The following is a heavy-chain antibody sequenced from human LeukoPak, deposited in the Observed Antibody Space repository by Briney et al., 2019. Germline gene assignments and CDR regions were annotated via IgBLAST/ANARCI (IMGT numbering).Heavy chain of an antibody. CDR1: GFTFTSYD. J-gene: IGHJ3*02. CDR3: VRAGYGRLGLDDGFDI. Sequence: GGSLRLSCAASGFTFTSYDMHWARQPTGKGLEWVSGIGTGGDTWYPGSVKGRFTIARDNAKNSVFLQMNSLTAGDTAVYYCVRAGYGRLGLDDGFDIWGQGTMVPVSS. CDR2: IGTGGDT. D-gene: IGHD5-12*01. V-gene: IGHV3-13*01.